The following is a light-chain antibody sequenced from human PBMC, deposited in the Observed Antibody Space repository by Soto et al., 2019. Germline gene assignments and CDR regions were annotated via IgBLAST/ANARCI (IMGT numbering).Light chain of an antibody. Sequence: EIRLKQSPGALSLSKGERATLSCRASQSISSSYLAWYQQKPGQAPRLLIYGPSSRATGIPDRFSGSGSGTDFTLTINRLEPEDFAVYYCQQYDSSPRTFGQGTKVDIK. CDR3: QQYDSSPRT. V-gene: IGKV3-20*01. CDR1: QSISSSY. J-gene: IGKJ1*01. CDR2: GPS.